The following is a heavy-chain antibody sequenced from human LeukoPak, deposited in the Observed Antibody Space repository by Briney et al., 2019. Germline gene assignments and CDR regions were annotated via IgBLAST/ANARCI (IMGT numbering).Heavy chain of an antibody. CDR2: MFTSGTT. CDR3: ARDFRNDSLSVYPFDP. D-gene: IGHD3-3*01. J-gene: IGHJ5*02. CDR1: GASISNYH. V-gene: IGHV4-4*07. Sequence: PSETLSLTCTVSGASISNYHWSWIRQPAGKGLEWIGHMFTSGTTHYNPSLKTRVTMSVDTSKNQFSLKLSSVTAADTAVYYCARDFRNDSLSVYPFDPGAREPWSPSPQ.